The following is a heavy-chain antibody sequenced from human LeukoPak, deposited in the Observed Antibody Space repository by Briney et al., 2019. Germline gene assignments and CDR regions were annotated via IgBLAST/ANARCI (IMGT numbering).Heavy chain of an antibody. D-gene: IGHD3-10*01. Sequence: GGSLRLSCAAPGFTVSSNYMSWVRQAPGKGLEWVSVIYSGGSTYYADSVKGRFTISRDNSKNTLYLQMNSLRAEDTAVYYCAKDTWPYSGSYYIVGYWGQGTLVTVSS. J-gene: IGHJ4*02. CDR2: IYSGGST. V-gene: IGHV3-53*01. CDR3: AKDTWPYSGSYYIVGY. CDR1: GFTVSSNY.